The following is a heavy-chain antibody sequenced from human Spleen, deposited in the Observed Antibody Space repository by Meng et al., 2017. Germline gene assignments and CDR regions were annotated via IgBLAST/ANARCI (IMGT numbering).Heavy chain of an antibody. CDR2: INANSGGT. CDR3: ARSGIAARPHIDY. Sequence: QGHVVQAGAGVKKPGASVKVSCKASGYTFTDYFIHWVRQAPGQGLEWMGRINANSGGTDYAQKFQGRVTMTRDTSISTAYMELSRLRSDDTAVYYCARSGIAARPHIDYWGQGTLVTVSS. CDR1: GYTFTDYF. V-gene: IGHV1-2*06. D-gene: IGHD6-6*01. J-gene: IGHJ4*02.